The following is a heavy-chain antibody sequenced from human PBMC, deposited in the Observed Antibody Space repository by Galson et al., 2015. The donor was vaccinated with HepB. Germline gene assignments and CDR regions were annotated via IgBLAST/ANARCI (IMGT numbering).Heavy chain of an antibody. Sequence: ETLSLTCTVSGYSISSGYYWGWIRQPPGKGLEWIGSIFHSGITYSNPSLKSRVTISIDTSNNQFSLRLTSVTAADTAVYYCARSVEMAIPDGMDVWGQGTTVTVSS. V-gene: IGHV4-38-2*02. J-gene: IGHJ6*02. CDR2: IFHSGIT. CDR3: ARSVEMAIPDGMDV. D-gene: IGHD5-24*01. CDR1: GYSISSGYY.